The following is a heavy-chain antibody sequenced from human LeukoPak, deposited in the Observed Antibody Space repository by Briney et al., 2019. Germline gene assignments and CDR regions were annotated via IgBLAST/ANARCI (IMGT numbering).Heavy chain of an antibody. V-gene: IGHV3-23*01. CDR2: ISDTGGTT. D-gene: IGHD3-22*01. Sequence: TGGSLRLSCAASGFTFSNYGMSWVRQAPGKGLEWVSGISDTGGTTHYADSVKGRFAISRDNSKNTLSLQMKSLRAEDTAVYYCAKRYYDSILGTAPEDYWGQGTLVTVSS. CDR3: AKRYYDSILGTAPEDY. J-gene: IGHJ4*02. CDR1: GFTFSNYG.